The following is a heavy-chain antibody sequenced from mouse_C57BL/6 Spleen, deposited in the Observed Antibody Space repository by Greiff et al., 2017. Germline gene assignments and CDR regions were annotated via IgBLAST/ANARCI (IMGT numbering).Heavy chain of an antibody. D-gene: IGHD1-3*01. CDR2: ISDGGSYT. CDR3: ARGEEVDYFDY. J-gene: IGHJ2*01. Sequence: EVQGVESGGGLVKPGGSLPISCAASGFPFRSYAMSWVRQTPEKRLEWVATISDGGSYTYYPDNVKGRFTISRDNAKNNLYLQMSHLKSEDTAMYYCARGEEVDYFDYWGQGTTLTVSS. V-gene: IGHV5-4*01. CDR1: GFPFRSYA.